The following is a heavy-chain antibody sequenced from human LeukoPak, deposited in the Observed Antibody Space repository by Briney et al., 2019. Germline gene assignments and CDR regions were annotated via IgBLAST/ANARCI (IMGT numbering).Heavy chain of an antibody. CDR2: ISDSGGRT. J-gene: IGHJ4*02. V-gene: IGHV3-23*01. CDR1: GITLSNYG. CDR3: AKGAYDYIEIAYFDY. D-gene: IGHD5-12*01. Sequence: GGSLRLSCAVSGITLSNYGMSWVRQAPGKGLEWVAGISDSGGRTKYADSVKGRFTISRDNRKNTLYLQMNSLRAEDTAVYYCAKGAYDYIEIAYFDYWGQGSLVTVSS.